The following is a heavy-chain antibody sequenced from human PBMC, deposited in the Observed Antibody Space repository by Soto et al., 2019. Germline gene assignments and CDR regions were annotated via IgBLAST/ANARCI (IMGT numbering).Heavy chain of an antibody. CDR1: GDSVTSVSDY. D-gene: IGHD3-10*01. J-gene: IGHJ6*02. CDR3: ERGVGFGYYYYHMDL. CDR2: IYYSGSA. V-gene: IGHV4-61*01. Sequence: PSETLSLTCTVSGDSVTSVSDYWSWIRQPPGKGLEWIGYIYYSGSADYNPSLGSRVTISIDTSKNQFSLKLTSVTAADTAVYYCERGVGFGYYYYHMDLWGQGTKVTVSS.